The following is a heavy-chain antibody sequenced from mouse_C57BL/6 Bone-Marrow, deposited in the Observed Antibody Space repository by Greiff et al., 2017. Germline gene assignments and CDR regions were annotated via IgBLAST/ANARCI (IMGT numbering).Heavy chain of an antibody. J-gene: IGHJ3*01. Sequence: EVQRVESGGDLVKPGGSLKLSCAASGFTFSSYGMSWVRQTPDKRLEWVATISSGGSYTYYPDSVKGRFTISRDNAKNTLYLQMSSLKSEDTAMYYCARLYYGSSLAWFAYWGQGTLSLSL. CDR3: ARLYYGSSLAWFAY. V-gene: IGHV5-6*01. D-gene: IGHD1-1*01. CDR1: GFTFSSYG. CDR2: ISSGGSYT.